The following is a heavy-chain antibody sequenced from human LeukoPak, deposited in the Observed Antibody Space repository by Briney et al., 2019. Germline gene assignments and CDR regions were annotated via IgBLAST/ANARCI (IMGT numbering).Heavy chain of an antibody. J-gene: IGHJ4*02. CDR1: GFTFSSYA. V-gene: IGHV3-30-3*01. Sequence: GRSLRLSCAASGFTFSSYAMHWVRQAPGKGLEWVAVISYDGSNKYYADSVKGRFTISRDNSKNTLYLQINSLRAEDTAVYYCARARPRADYWGQGTLVTVSS. CDR3: ARARPRADY. CDR2: ISYDGSNK.